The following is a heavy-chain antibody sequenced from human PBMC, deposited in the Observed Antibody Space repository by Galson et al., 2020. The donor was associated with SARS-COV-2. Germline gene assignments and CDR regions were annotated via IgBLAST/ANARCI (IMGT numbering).Heavy chain of an antibody. Sequence: PGESLKISCKGSGYSFTSYWIGWVRQMPGQGLEWMGIIYPGDSDTRYSPSFQGQVTISADKSISTAYLQWSSLKASDTAMYYCARQLRYSGYGYDYWGQGTLVTVSS. CDR3: ARQLRYSGYGYDY. CDR2: IYPGDSDT. D-gene: IGHD5-12*01. J-gene: IGHJ4*02. CDR1: GYSFTSYW. V-gene: IGHV5-51*01.